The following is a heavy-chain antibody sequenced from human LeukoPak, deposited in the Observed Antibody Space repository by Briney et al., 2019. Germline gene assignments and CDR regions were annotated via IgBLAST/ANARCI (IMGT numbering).Heavy chain of an antibody. CDR2: MNPNSGNT. J-gene: IGHJ6*03. D-gene: IGHD5-18*01. Sequence: ASVKVSCKASGYTFTSYDINWVRQATGQGLEWMGWMNPNSGNTGYAQKFQGRVTMTRNTSISTAYMELSRLRSDDTAVYYCASTGYGYYYYYMDVWGKGTTVTVSS. V-gene: IGHV1-8*01. CDR1: GYTFTSYD. CDR3: ASTGYGYYYYYMDV.